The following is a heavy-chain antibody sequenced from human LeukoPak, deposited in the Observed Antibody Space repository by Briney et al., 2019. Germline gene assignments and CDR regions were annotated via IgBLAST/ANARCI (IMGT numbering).Heavy chain of an antibody. CDR2: IYTSGST. J-gene: IGHJ6*03. V-gene: IGHV4-61*02. CDR3: ARVKYSSSSWGDYYYYYYMDV. CDR1: GGSISSGSYY. D-gene: IGHD6-6*01. Sequence: SQTLSLTCAVSGGSISSGSYYWTWIRQPAGKGLEWIGRIYTSGSTNYNPSLKSRVTISLDTSKNQFSLKLSSVTAADTAVYYCARVKYSSSSWGDYYYYYYMDVWGKGTTVTVSS.